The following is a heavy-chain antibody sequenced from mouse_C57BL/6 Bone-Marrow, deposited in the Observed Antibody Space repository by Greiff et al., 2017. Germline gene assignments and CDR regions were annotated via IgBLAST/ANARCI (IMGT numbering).Heavy chain of an antibody. CDR3: ARGDGSSYDYFDY. V-gene: IGHV1-80*01. Sequence: QVQLQQSGAELVKPGASVKISCKASGYAFSSYWMNWVKQRPGKGLEWIGQIYPGDGDTNYNGKFQGKATLTADKSSSTAYMQLSSLTSEDSAVYVCARGDGSSYDYFDYWGQGTTLTVSS. D-gene: IGHD1-1*01. CDR2: IYPGDGDT. CDR1: GYAFSSYW. J-gene: IGHJ2*01.